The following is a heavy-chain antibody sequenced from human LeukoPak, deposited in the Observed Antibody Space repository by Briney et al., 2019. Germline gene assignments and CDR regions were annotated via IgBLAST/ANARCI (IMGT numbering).Heavy chain of an antibody. D-gene: IGHD5-12*01. Sequence: GGSLRLSCAASGFTFSDYYISWIRQAPGKGLEWVSYISSSGSTIYYADSVKGRFTVSRDNAKRSLYLLMNSLRAEDTAVYYCARDGGGLALAEDYYYMDVWGKGTTVTVSS. CDR1: GFTFSDYY. V-gene: IGHV3-11*04. J-gene: IGHJ6*03. CDR2: ISSSGSTI. CDR3: ARDGGGLALAEDYYYMDV.